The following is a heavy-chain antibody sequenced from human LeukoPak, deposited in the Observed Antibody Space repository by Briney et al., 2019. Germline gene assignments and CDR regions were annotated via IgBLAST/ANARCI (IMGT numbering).Heavy chain of an antibody. V-gene: IGHV1-69*05. Sequence: GASVKVSCKASGVTFSSYAISWVRQAPGQGLEWMGGIIPMFGTANYAQKFQGRVTITTDESTSTAYMELSSLRAEDPAVYYCAREYYYGSGSSGLGFDYWGQGTLVTVSS. CDR1: GVTFSSYA. J-gene: IGHJ4*02. D-gene: IGHD3-10*01. CDR3: AREYYYGSGSSGLGFDY. CDR2: IIPMFGTA.